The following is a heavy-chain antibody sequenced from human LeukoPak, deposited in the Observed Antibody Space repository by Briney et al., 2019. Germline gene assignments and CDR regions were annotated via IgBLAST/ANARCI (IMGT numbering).Heavy chain of an antibody. CDR1: VGTFSSYT. CDR3: ARGVTSDYDILTGSYYFDY. CDR2: IIPILGIA. J-gene: IGHJ4*02. V-gene: IGHV1-69*02. Sequence: SVKVSCKASVGTFSSYTISCVRQATGQRLEWMGRIIPILGIADYAQKFQCRVTITADKSTSTAYMELSSLRSEDTAVYYWARGVTSDYDILTGSYYFDYWGQGTRVTVSS. D-gene: IGHD3-9*01.